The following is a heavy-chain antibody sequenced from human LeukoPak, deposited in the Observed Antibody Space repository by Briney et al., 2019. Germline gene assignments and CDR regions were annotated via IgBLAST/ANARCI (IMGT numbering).Heavy chain of an antibody. CDR3: AREEMYYDFWSGYYTGNWFDP. J-gene: IGHJ5*02. D-gene: IGHD3-3*01. CDR1: GYTFTSYY. CDR2: INPSGGST. Sequence: ASVKVSCKASGYTFTSYYMHWVRQAPGQGLEWMGIINPSGGSTSYAQKFQGRVTMTRDTSTSTAYMELSSLRSEDTAVYYCAREEMYYDFWSGYYTGNWFDPWGQGTLVTVSS. V-gene: IGHV1-46*01.